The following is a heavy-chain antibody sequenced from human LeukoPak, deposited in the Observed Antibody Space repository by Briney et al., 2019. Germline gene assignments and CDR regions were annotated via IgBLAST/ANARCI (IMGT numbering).Heavy chain of an antibody. J-gene: IGHJ4*02. D-gene: IGHD3-16*01. CDR2: ISHRGST. V-gene: IGHV4-38-2*02. CDR1: GYSISNGYY. Sequence: SETLSLTCTVSGYSISNGYYWGWIRQPPGKGLEWVGSISHRGSTYYNPSLRSRITISLDRSKQKFSLKLTSVTAADTAVYFCARGFMGANFDYWGQGTLVTVSS. CDR3: ARGFMGANFDY.